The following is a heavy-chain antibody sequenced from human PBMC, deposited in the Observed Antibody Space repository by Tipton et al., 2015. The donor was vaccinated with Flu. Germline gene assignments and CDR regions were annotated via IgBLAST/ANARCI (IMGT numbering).Heavy chain of an antibody. D-gene: IGHD3-22*01. CDR1: GYSISSGYY. V-gene: IGHV4-38-2*01. CDR3: AGQRLILDDSSGYYDY. J-gene: IGHJ4*02. Sequence: LRLSCAVSGYSISSGYYWGWIRQPPGKGLEWIGSIYHSGSTYYNPSLKSRVTISVDTSKNRFSLKLSSVTAADTAVYYCAGQRLILDDSSGYYDYWGQGTLVTVSS. CDR2: IYHSGST.